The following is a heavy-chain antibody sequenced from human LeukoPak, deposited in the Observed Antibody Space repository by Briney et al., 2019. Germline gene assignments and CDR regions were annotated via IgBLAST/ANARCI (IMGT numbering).Heavy chain of an antibody. V-gene: IGHV3-11*04. CDR1: GFTFSDYY. CDR2: ISSSGSTI. Sequence: GGSLRLSCAASGFTFSDYYMSWIRQAPGKGLEWVSYISSSGSTIYYADSVKGRFTISRDNAKNSLYLQMNSLRAEDTAVYYCARDRRFSRLGSGSYYPRMDVWGQGTTVTVSS. CDR3: ARDRRFSRLGSGSYYPRMDV. D-gene: IGHD3-10*01. J-gene: IGHJ6*02.